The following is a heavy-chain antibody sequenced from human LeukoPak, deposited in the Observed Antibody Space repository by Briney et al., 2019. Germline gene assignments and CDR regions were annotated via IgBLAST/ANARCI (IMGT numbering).Heavy chain of an antibody. CDR3: ATEYSGYDEAGHFDY. CDR2: VSSDGTST. CDR1: GFGLSRYW. V-gene: IGHV3-74*01. Sequence: GGSLRLSCAASGFGLSRYWMHWVRQVPGKGLVWVSRVSSDGTSTNYADSVKGRFTISRDIAKNTLYLETNSLRVEDTAVYYCATEYSGYDEAGHFDYWGQGTLVTVSS. D-gene: IGHD5-12*01. J-gene: IGHJ4*02.